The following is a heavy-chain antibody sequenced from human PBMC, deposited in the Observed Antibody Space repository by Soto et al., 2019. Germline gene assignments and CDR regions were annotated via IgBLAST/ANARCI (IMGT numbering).Heavy chain of an antibody. V-gene: IGHV3-33*01. CDR1: GFTFSSYG. J-gene: IGHJ4*02. D-gene: IGHD3-10*01. Sequence: QVQLVESGGGVVQPGRSLRLSCAASGFTFSSYGMHWVRQAPGKGLGWVAVIGYDGSNKYYADSVKGRFTISRENSENTLGLQMHSLGAEDTAVYYCARVGPTPFFYGSGTALDYWGQGTLVTVSS. CDR2: IGYDGSNK. CDR3: ARVGPTPFFYGSGTALDY.